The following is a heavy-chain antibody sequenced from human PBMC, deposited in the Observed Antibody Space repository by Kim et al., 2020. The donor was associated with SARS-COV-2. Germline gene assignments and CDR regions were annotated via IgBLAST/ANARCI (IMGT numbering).Heavy chain of an antibody. J-gene: IGHJ4*02. D-gene: IGHD4-4*01. CDR3: GGLTTVGDSRSDH. CDR1: GFTVSDNY. CDR2: FYSGVGS. Sequence: GGSLRLSCAASGFTVSDNYMSWVRQAPGKGLEWVSVFYSGVGSYYAESVKRRFTISRDSFKNTAFLEINSLTAEDTATYYCGGLTTVGDSRSDHWGQGTL. V-gene: IGHV3-66*01.